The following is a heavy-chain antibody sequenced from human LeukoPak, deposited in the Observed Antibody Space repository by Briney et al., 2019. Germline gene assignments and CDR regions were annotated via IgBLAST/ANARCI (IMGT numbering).Heavy chain of an antibody. CDR1: GYTFTGYY. CDR3: ARDMSSVLRFLEWSPRHSLDY. Sequence: ASVKVSCKASGYTFTGYYMHWLRQAPGQGLEWIGIINPSDSSTTYAQKFQGRVTMTRDMSTNTVYMELSSLRSEDTAVYYCARDMSSVLRFLEWSPRHSLDYWGQGTLVTVSS. J-gene: IGHJ4*02. D-gene: IGHD3-3*01. CDR2: INPSDSST. V-gene: IGHV1-46*01.